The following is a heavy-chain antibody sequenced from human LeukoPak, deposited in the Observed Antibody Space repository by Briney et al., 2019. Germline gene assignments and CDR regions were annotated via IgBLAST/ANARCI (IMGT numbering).Heavy chain of an antibody. CDR3: ASGRDGDFGVY. D-gene: IGHD4-17*01. V-gene: IGHV1-46*01. J-gene: IGHJ4*02. CDR1: GYTFTSYY. Sequence: ASVKVSCKASGYTFTSYYMHWVRQAPGQGLEWMGIINPSGGSTSYAQKFQGRVTMTRNTSISTAYMELSSLRSEDTAVYYCASGRDGDFGVYWGQGTLVTVSS. CDR2: INPSGGST.